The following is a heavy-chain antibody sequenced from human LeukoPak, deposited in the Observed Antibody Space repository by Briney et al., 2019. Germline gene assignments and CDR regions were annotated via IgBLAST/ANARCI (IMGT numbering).Heavy chain of an antibody. CDR1: GLTFSSYG. V-gene: IGHV3-30*03. CDR2: ISYDGSNK. J-gene: IGHJ4*02. D-gene: IGHD2-15*01. Sequence: GGSLRLSCAASGLTFSSYGMHWVRQAPGKGLEWVAVISYDGSNKYYADSVKGRFTISGDNSKNTLYLQMNSLRAEDTAVYYCVLGGYFDYWGQGTLVTVSS. CDR3: VLGGYFDY.